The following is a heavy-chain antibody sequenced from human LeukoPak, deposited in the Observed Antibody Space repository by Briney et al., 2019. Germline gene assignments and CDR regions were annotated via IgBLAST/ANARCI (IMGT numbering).Heavy chain of an antibody. CDR2: ISWNSGSI. D-gene: IGHD6-6*01. CDR1: GFTFDDYA. V-gene: IGHV3-9*01. CDR3: AKDGSSSYYYYMDV. J-gene: IGHJ6*03. Sequence: GGSLRLSCAASGFTFDDYAMHWVRQAPGKGQEWVSGISWNSGSIGYADSVKGRFTISRDNAKNSLYLQMNSLRAEDTALYYCAKDGSSSYYYYMDVWGKGTTVTVSS.